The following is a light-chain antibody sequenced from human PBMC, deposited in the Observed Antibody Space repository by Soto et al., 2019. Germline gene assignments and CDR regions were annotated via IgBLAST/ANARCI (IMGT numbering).Light chain of an antibody. CDR2: AAT. Sequence: DIQMTQSTSSLSASVGDRVTIICRASQGISNYLAWYQQKPGKFPNLLIYAATTLQSGVPALFSGSGSGTDFTLTINSLQPEDVATYYCQKYNSAPPIFTFGPGTKVDIK. CDR1: QGISNY. J-gene: IGKJ3*01. CDR3: QKYNSAPPIFT. V-gene: IGKV1-27*01.